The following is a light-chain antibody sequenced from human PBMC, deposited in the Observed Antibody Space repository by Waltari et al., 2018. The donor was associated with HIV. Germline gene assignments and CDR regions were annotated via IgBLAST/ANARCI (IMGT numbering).Light chain of an antibody. CDR3: QQYDSGPRGIT. CDR1: QSISAK. Sequence: EIVMTQSPPTLSVSPGQRVTLYCRASQSISAKVAWYQQRPGQAPRFLIYEAATMPTGIPARFSCSGSGTEFTLTISSLQSEDFATYFCQQYDSGPRGITFGQGTMLEIK. CDR2: EAA. J-gene: IGKJ2*01. V-gene: IGKV3-15*01.